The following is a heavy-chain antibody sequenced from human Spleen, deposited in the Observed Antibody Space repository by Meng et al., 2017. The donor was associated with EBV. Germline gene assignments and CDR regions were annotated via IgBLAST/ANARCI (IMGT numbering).Heavy chain of an antibody. D-gene: IGHD5-18*01. Sequence: QVQQKQWGAGLLKPSETLSLTCAVYGGSFSGYYWSWIRQPPGKGLEWIGEINHSGSTNYNPSLKSRVTISVDTSKNQFSLKLSSVTAADTAVYYCAREGYSYGKGAHDYWGQGTLVTVSS. V-gene: IGHV4-34*01. CDR2: INHSGST. CDR1: GGSFSGYY. CDR3: AREGYSYGKGAHDY. J-gene: IGHJ4*02.